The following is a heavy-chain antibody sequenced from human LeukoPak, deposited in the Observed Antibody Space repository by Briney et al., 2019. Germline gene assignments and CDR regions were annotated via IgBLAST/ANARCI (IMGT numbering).Heavy chain of an antibody. CDR1: GFTFSDYG. V-gene: IGHV3-30*18. CDR3: AKVFEVRGARRPKDY. D-gene: IGHD3-10*01. J-gene: IGHJ4*02. Sequence: QPGRSLRLSCAASGFTFSDYGMHCVRQAPGKGLEWVALISYDGGNKFYADSVRDRFTISRDNSKNTLFLQMNSLRTEDTAMYYCAKVFEVRGARRPKDYWGQGTLVIASS. CDR2: ISYDGGNK.